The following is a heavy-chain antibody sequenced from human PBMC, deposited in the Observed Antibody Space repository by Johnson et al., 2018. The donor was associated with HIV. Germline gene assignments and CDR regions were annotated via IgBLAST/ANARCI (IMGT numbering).Heavy chain of an antibody. CDR1: GFAFSRYG. CDR2: ISYDGSNK. Sequence: QVQLVESGGGVVQPGRSLRLSCAASGFAFSRYGIHWVRQAPGKGLEWVAVISYDGSNKYYADSVKGRFTMSRDNSKNTLYLQMNGLRSEDTAVSYCARVEWELGAFDIWGQGTMVAVSS. V-gene: IGHV3-30*03. J-gene: IGHJ3*02. D-gene: IGHD1-26*01. CDR3: ARVEWELGAFDI.